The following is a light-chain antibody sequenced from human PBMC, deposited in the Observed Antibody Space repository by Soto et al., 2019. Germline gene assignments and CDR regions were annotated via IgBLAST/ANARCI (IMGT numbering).Light chain of an antibody. CDR1: QSVSRY. Sequence: DIQMTQSPSSLSASVGDRVTISCRASQSVSRYLNWYQQKAGKAPNPLIYAVSTLESGVPSRFSGTGSGTDFTLTISSLQPEDFATYYCQQSYSNPRTFGQGTKVEIK. CDR3: QQSYSNPRT. V-gene: IGKV1-39*01. J-gene: IGKJ1*01. CDR2: AVS.